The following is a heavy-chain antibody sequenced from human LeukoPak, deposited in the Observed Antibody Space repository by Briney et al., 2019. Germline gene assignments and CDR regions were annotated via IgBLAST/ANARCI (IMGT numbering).Heavy chain of an antibody. CDR2: ISYDGSDA. J-gene: IGHJ4*02. V-gene: IGHV3-30*18. Sequence: PGGSLRLSCAASGFTFNNYGMHWVRQAPGKGLEWLALISYDGSDAYYADSVKGRFTISRDNSKNTLFLQMISLRPDDTAVYYCAKSHANSGTYHSFFDYWGQGTLVTVSS. CDR3: AKSHANSGTYHSFFDY. CDR1: GFTFNNYG. D-gene: IGHD1-26*01.